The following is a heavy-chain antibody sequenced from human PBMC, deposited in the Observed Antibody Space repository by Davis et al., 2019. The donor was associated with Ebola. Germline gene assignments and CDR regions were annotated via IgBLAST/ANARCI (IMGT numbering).Heavy chain of an antibody. V-gene: IGHV4-59*08. J-gene: IGHJ6*02. CDR2: IYYSGST. Sequence: MPSETLSLTCTVSGGSISSYYWSWIRQPPGKGLEWIGYIYYSGSTNYNPSLKSRVTISVDTSKNQFSLKLSSVTAADTAVYYCARHERDDYGDYVVNYYYYGMDVWGQGTTVTVSS. CDR3: ARHERDDYGDYVVNYYYYGMDV. D-gene: IGHD4-17*01. CDR1: GGSISSYY.